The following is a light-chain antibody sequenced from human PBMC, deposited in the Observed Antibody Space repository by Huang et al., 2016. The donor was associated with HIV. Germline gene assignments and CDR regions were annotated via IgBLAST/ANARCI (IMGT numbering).Light chain of an antibody. CDR1: QSVSSY. CDR3: QQRSNWPPT. J-gene: IGKJ3*01. Sequence: EIVLTQSPATLSLSPGERATLSCRASQSVSSYLAWYQQKPGQAPRLLIYDASNRATGIPARVSGSGSGTDFTLTISSLETEDFALYYCQQRSNWPPTFGPGTKVDIK. CDR2: DAS. V-gene: IGKV3-11*01.